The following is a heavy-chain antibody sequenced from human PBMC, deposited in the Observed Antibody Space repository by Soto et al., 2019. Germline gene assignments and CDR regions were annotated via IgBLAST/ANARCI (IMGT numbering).Heavy chain of an antibody. CDR2: LSSGGRT. CDR1: GFTVSANY. V-gene: IGHV3-53*01. Sequence: PGGSLRLSCAASGFTVSANYMGWVRLAPGEGLEWVSVLSSGGRTYYPASLEGRFTISGDNSKNTVYLQMHSLRVEDTAVYYCATNNTPGGMDVWGQGTTVTVYS. CDR3: ATNNTPGGMDV. D-gene: IGHD1-20*01. J-gene: IGHJ6*02.